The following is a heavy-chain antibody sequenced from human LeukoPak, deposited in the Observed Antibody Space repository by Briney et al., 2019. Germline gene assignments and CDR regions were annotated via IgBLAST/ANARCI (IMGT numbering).Heavy chain of an antibody. CDR3: ARAHTSSWYMDC. CDR2: IYSSGST. J-gene: IGHJ4*02. CDR1: GCSISSYY. V-gene: IGHV4-59*01. Sequence: KPSETLTLTCSASGCSISSYYWSWIRQSPGKGLEWIGYIYSSGSTYYNPSLKSRVTISVDTSENQLSLRLNSVTAADTALYYCARAHTSSWYMDCWGQRTLVTVSS. D-gene: IGHD6-13*01.